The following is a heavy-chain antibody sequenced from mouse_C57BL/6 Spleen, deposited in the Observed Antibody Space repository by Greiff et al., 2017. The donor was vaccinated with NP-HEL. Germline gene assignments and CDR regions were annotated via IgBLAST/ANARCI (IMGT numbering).Heavy chain of an antibody. Sequence: EVQLVESGPELVKPGASVKISCKASGYSFTGYYMNWVKQSPEKSLEWIGEINPSTGGTTYNQKFKAKATLTVDKSSSTAYMQLKSLTSEDSAVYYCASRNWDSHYFDYWGQGTTLTVSS. CDR1: GYSFTGYY. D-gene: IGHD4-1*01. V-gene: IGHV1-42*01. J-gene: IGHJ2*01. CDR3: ASRNWDSHYFDY. CDR2: INPSTGGT.